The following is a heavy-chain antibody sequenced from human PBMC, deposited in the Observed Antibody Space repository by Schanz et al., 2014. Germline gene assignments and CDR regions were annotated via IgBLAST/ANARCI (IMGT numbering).Heavy chain of an antibody. V-gene: IGHV1-69*04. D-gene: IGHD6-13*01. CDR1: GDTLSSYG. Sequence: QVQLVQSGAEVKKPGSSVTVSCKASGDTLSSYGISWVRQAPGQGLEWMGGVIPMLGITNYAERFQGRVTIPADTSTAYMELSSLRSDDTALYYCARDRQNIASPATGFDSWGQGTLVTVSS. CDR3: ARDRQNIASPATGFDS. CDR2: VIPMLGIT. J-gene: IGHJ4*02.